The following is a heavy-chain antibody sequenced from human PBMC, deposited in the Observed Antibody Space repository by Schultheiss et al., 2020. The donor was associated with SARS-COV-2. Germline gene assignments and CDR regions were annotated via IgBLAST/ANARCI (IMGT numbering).Heavy chain of an antibody. V-gene: IGHV4-34*01. Sequence: SQTLSLTCAVYGGSFSGYYWSWIRQPPGKGLEWIGSIYYSGSTYYNPSLKSRVTISVDTSKNQFSLKLSSVTAADTAVYYCARGYYRSYSSGWARVLARYYYMDVWGKGTTVTVSS. CDR1: GGSFSGYY. CDR3: ARGYYRSYSSGWARVLARYYYMDV. D-gene: IGHD6-19*01. CDR2: IYYSGST. J-gene: IGHJ6*03.